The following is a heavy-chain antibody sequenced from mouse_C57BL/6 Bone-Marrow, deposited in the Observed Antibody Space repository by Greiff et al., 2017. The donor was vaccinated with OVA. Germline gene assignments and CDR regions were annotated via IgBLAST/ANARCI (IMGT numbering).Heavy chain of an antibody. CDR3: AGDGYGTAAMDY. CDR2: IDPSDSYT. V-gene: IGHV1-69*01. D-gene: IGHD1-2*01. J-gene: IGHJ4*01. Sequence: QVRLQQPGAELVMPGASVKLSCKASGYTFTSYWMHWVKQRPGQGLEWIGEIDPSDSYTNYNQKFKGKSTLTVDKSSSTAYMQLSSLTSEDSAVYYCAGDGYGTAAMDYWGQGTSVTVSS. CDR1: GYTFTSYW.